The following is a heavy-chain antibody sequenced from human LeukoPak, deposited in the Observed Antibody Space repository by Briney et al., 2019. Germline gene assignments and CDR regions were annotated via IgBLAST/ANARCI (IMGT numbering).Heavy chain of an antibody. D-gene: IGHD1-26*01. Sequence: ASVKVSCKASGYTFTTYLIHWVRQAPGQGLEWMGELHPVTGGTNYAQKFQGRVTMTRDTSTSTVYLELSSLTSEDTAVYFCARDPANGRPDAYDIWGQGKGSPSLQ. V-gene: IGHV1-46*01. CDR1: GYTFTTYL. J-gene: IGHJ3*02. CDR3: ARDPANGRPDAYDI. CDR2: LHPVTGGT.